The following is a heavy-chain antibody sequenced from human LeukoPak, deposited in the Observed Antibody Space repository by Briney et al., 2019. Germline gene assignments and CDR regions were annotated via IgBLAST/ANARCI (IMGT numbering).Heavy chain of an antibody. Sequence: SETLSLTCTVSGGSISSYYWSWIRQPPGKGLEWIGYIYYSGSTNYSPSLKSRVTMSVDKSKNQFSLNLSSVTAADTAVYYCARGIADPYSFDSWGQGILVTVSS. J-gene: IGHJ4*02. CDR3: ARGIADPYSFDS. CDR1: GGSISSYY. D-gene: IGHD6-13*01. CDR2: IYYSGST. V-gene: IGHV4-59*12.